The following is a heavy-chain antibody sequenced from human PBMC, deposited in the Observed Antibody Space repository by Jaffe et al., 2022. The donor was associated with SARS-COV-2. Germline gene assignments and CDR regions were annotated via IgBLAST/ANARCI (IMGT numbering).Heavy chain of an antibody. D-gene: IGHD6-13*01. J-gene: IGHJ4*02. CDR1: GGSISSSSYY. V-gene: IGHV4-39*01. CDR3: ARHGAGSSSWYAFDY. Sequence: QLQLQESGPGLVKPSETLSLTCTVSGGSISSSSYYWGWIRQPPGKGLEWIGSIYYSGSTYYNPSLKSRVTISVDTSKNQFSLKLSSVTAADTAVYYCARHGAGSSSWYAFDYWGQGTLVTVSS. CDR2: IYYSGST.